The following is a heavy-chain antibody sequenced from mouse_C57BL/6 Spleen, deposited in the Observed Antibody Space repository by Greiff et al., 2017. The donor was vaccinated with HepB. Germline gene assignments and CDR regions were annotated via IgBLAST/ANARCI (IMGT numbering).Heavy chain of an antibody. CDR2: IDPSDSYT. D-gene: IGHD1-1*01. Sequence: VQLQQPGAELVRPGTSVKLSCKASGYTFTSYWMHWVKQRPGQGLEWIGVIDPSDSYTNYNQKFKGKATLTVDTSSSTADMQLSSLTSEDSAVYYCARWRSTTVVAEAYWGQGTLVTVSA. J-gene: IGHJ3*01. CDR1: GYTFTSYW. V-gene: IGHV1-59*01. CDR3: ARWRSTTVVAEAY.